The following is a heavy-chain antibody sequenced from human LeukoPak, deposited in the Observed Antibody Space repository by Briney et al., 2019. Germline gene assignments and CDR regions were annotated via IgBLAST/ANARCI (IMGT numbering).Heavy chain of an antibody. D-gene: IGHD6-13*01. CDR1: GGSIRSSSYY. CDR3: AKQGGSSSYYWWYFDL. CDR2: IYYSGST. Sequence: SETLSLTCTVSGGSIRSSSYYWGWIRQPPGKGLEWIGNIYYSGSTYYNPSLKSRVTISVDTSKNQFSLKLSSVTAADTAVYYCAKQGGSSSYYWWYFDLWGRGTLVTVSS. V-gene: IGHV4-39*01. J-gene: IGHJ2*01.